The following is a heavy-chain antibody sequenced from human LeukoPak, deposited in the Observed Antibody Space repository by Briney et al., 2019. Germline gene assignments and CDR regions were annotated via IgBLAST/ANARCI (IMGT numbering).Heavy chain of an antibody. J-gene: IGHJ4*02. V-gene: IGHV4-59*01. CDR1: GGSISSYY. CDR2: IYYSGST. CDR3: ARGDSWSKVSPFDY. Sequence: PSETLSLTCTVSGGSISSYYWSWIRQPPGKGLEWIGYIYYSGSTNYNPSLKSRVTISVDTSKNQFSLKLSSVTAADTAVYYCARGDSWSKVSPFDYWGQGTLVTVSS. D-gene: IGHD2-8*02.